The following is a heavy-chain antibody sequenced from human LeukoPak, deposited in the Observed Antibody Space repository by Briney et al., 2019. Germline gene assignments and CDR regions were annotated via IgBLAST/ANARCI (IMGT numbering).Heavy chain of an antibody. CDR2: IFYTGST. CDR3: ARLSRDTRIGVSGTLDY. Sequence: PSETLSLTCTVSGGSISSSYYYWGWARQPPGKGLEWIGTIFYTGSTYYNPSLKSRVTIPVATSKNQFSLRLSSVTAADTAVYYCARLSRDTRIGVSGTLDYWGQGTLVTVSS. CDR1: GGSISSSYYY. D-gene: IGHD1-26*01. J-gene: IGHJ4*02. V-gene: IGHV4-39*01.